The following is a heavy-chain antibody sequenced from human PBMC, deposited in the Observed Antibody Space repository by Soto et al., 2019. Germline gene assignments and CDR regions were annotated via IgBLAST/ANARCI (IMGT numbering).Heavy chain of an antibody. CDR3: HGYGY. V-gene: IGHV3-53*01. Sequence: EVQVLESGGGLIQPGGSLRLSCEVSGFSVTANYMSWVGQAPGKGLEWVSVIYSGGSTYYIDSVKGRFSISRDISKNTLDLQMNSLRAEDTAVYYCHGYGYWGQGTLVTVSS. D-gene: IGHD5-12*01. J-gene: IGHJ4*02. CDR1: GFSVTANY. CDR2: IYSGGST.